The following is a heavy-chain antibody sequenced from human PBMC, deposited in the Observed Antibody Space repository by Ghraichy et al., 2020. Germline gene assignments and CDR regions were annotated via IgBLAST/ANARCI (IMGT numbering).Heavy chain of an antibody. D-gene: IGHD3-22*01. V-gene: IGHV3-21*01. CDR1: GFSFTSYS. Sequence: GGSLRLSCVASGFSFTSYSMNWVRQAPGKGLEWVSSISGRGENTNYADSVKGRFTISRDNSKKSLFLEMNSLRAEDTALYYCARDYDSSCVYYYYGLDVWGQGTTVTVSA. J-gene: IGHJ6*01. CDR3: ARDYDSSCVYYYYGLDV. CDR2: ISGRGENT.